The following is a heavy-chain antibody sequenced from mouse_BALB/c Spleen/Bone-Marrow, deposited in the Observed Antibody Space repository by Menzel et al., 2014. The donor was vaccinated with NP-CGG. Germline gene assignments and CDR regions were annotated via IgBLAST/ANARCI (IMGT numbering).Heavy chain of an antibody. V-gene: IGHV14-1*02. CDR2: IDPANGNT. Sequence: VQLQQSGAELVRPGALVKLSCKASGFNIKDYYMHWVKQRPEQGLEWIGWIDPANGNTKYDPKFQGKATITADTSSNTAYLQLSSLTSEDTAVYYCAPYYYGSSSFAYWGQGTLVTVSA. J-gene: IGHJ3*01. D-gene: IGHD1-1*01. CDR3: APYYYGSSSFAY. CDR1: GFNIKDYY.